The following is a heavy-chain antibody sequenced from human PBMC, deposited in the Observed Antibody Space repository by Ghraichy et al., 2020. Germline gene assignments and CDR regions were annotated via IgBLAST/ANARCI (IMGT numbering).Heavy chain of an antibody. Sequence: GGSLRLSCAASGFTFSSYAMSWVRQAPGKGLEWVSAISGSGGSTYYADSVKGRFTISRDNSKNTLYLQMNSLRAEDTAVYYCANCFWSGYYLNYWGQGTLVTVSS. V-gene: IGHV3-23*01. CDR1: GFTFSSYA. J-gene: IGHJ4*02. CDR2: ISGSGGST. CDR3: ANCFWSGYYLNY. D-gene: IGHD3-3*01.